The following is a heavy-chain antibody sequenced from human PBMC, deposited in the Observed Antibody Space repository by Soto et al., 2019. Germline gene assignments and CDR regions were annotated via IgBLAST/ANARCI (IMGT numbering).Heavy chain of an antibody. CDR2: LPPNGKNQ. CDR3: ASGAAFYYDTSRY. Sequence: RTLRLACAAPVFHFNIYALHWLRQAPGKGLEWVAVLPPNGKNQYYADSVKGRFTISSDTSKSTLYLQMTSLRPEDTAVYYCASGAAFYYDTSRYWGQGTLVTVSS. V-gene: IGHV3-30-3*02. CDR1: VFHFNIYA. D-gene: IGHD3-22*01. J-gene: IGHJ4*02.